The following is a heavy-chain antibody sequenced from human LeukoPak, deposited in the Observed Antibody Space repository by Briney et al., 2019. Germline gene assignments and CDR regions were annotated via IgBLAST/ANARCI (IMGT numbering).Heavy chain of an antibody. CDR3: ARGNWGSAYWFDP. V-gene: IGHV3-33*01. Sequence: GGSLRLSCAASGFTFSSYGMHWVRQAPGKGLEWVAVIWYDGSNKYYADSVKGRFTISRDNSKNTLYLQMNSLRAEDTAVYYCARGNWGSAYWFDPWGQGTLVTASS. D-gene: IGHD7-27*01. CDR1: GFTFSSYG. CDR2: IWYDGSNK. J-gene: IGHJ5*02.